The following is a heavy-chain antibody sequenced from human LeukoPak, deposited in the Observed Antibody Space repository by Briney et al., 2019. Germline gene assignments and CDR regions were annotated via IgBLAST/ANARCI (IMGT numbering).Heavy chain of an antibody. CDR2: IYYSGST. V-gene: IGHV4-59*08. Sequence: SETLSLTCTVSGGSISRSSWSWIRQPPGKGLEWIGYIYYSGSTNYNPPLKSRVTMSVDTSKNQFSLKVTSVTAADTAVYYCARLTAYFDLWGRGTLVTVSS. J-gene: IGHJ2*01. CDR1: GGSISRSS. CDR3: ARLTAYFDL.